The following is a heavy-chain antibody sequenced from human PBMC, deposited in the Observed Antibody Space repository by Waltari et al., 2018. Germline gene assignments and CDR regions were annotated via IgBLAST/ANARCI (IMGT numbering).Heavy chain of an antibody. CDR2: INPNSGGT. D-gene: IGHD2-15*01. CDR1: GYTFTGYY. Sequence: QVQLVQSGAEVKKPGASVKVSCKASGYTFTGYYMHWVRQAPGQGLEWMDRINPNSGGTNNAKKCQGRVTMTRDTSISTAYMELSRLRSDDTAVYYCAGGYCSGGSCPPSGYWGQGTLVTVSS. J-gene: IGHJ4*02. CDR3: AGGYCSGGSCPPSGY. V-gene: IGHV1-2*06.